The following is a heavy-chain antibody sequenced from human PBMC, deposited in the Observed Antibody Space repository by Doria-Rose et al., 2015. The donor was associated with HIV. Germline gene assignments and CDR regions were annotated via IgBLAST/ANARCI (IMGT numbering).Heavy chain of an antibody. CDR3: ASQWERSSFDY. J-gene: IGHJ4*02. CDR1: GGTFSSYT. D-gene: IGHD1-26*01. Sequence: QVQLVQSGSEVKKSESSVKVSCKASGGTFSSYTISWVRQAPGQGLEWMGRIIPILDTVNYALRFQGRVTITADESTSTAYMELSSLRSEDTAIYYCASQWERSSFDYWGQGTLVTVS. CDR2: IIPILDTV. V-gene: IGHV1-69*11.